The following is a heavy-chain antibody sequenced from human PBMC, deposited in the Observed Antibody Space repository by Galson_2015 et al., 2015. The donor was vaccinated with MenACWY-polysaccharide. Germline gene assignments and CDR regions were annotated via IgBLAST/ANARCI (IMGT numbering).Heavy chain of an antibody. D-gene: IGHD6-19*01. V-gene: IGHV1-69*04. CDR3: ARSVDGEMDV. CDR2: IIPILGIA. CDR1: GYTFTSYG. J-gene: IGHJ6*02. Sequence: QSGAEVKKPGASVKVSCKASGYTFTSYGISWVRQAPGQGLEWMGRIIPILGIANYAQKFQGRVTITADKSTSTAYMELSSLRSEDTAVYYCARSVDGEMDVWGQGTTVTVSS.